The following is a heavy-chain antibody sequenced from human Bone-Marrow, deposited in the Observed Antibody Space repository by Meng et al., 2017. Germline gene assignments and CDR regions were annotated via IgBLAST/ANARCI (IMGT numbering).Heavy chain of an antibody. V-gene: IGHV3-30*04. Sequence: GESLKISCAASGFTFSSYAMHWVRQAPGKGLEWVAVISYDGSNKYYADSVKGRFTISRDNSKNTLYLQMNSLRAEDTAVYYCARDSRTYYYGSGHAFDIWAQGTMVPSPQ. D-gene: IGHD3-10*01. CDR3: ARDSRTYYYGSGHAFDI. CDR2: ISYDGSNK. CDR1: GFTFSSYA. J-gene: IGHJ3*02.